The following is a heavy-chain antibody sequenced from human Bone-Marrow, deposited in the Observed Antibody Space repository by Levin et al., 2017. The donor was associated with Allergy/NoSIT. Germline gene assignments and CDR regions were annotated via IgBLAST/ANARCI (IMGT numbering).Heavy chain of an antibody. Sequence: LSLTCAASGFTFSSYALHWVRQAPGKGLDWVATISYDENNKNYADSVTGRFTISRDNSKNTLYLQMNSLRPEDTAVYYCAREYSPNQYSNPVDYWGQGTLVTVSS. CDR2: ISYDENNK. CDR3: AREYSPNQYSNPVDY. J-gene: IGHJ4*02. CDR1: GFTFSSYA. V-gene: IGHV3-30-3*01. D-gene: IGHD4-11*01.